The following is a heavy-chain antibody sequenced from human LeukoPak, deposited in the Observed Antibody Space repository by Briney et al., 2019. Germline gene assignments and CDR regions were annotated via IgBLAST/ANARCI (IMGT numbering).Heavy chain of an antibody. CDR2: IYYSGST. J-gene: IGHJ4*02. V-gene: IGHV4-61*01. CDR1: GYSISSGYY. Sequence: SETLSLXCAVSGYSISSGYYWSWIRQPPGKGLEWIGYIYYSGSTNYNPSLKSRVTISVDTSKNQFSLKLSSVTAADTAVYYCASSIAVAGTFDYWGQGTLVTVSS. D-gene: IGHD6-19*01. CDR3: ASSIAVAGTFDY.